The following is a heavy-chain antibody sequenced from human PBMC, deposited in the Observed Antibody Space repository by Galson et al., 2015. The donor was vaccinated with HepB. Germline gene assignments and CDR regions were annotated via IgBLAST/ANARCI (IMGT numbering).Heavy chain of an antibody. Sequence: SLRLSCAASGFTFSSYAMSWVRQAPGKGLEWVSAIGSDGSSTFHAASVKGRSTISRDNSGNTRYRQMNSLRAEDTAIYYCAKDLGVRGEYYYYGMDVWGQGTTVTVSS. D-gene: IGHD3-10*01. J-gene: IGHJ6*02. CDR2: IGSDGSST. CDR1: GFTFSSYA. CDR3: AKDLGVRGEYYYYGMDV. V-gene: IGHV3-23*01.